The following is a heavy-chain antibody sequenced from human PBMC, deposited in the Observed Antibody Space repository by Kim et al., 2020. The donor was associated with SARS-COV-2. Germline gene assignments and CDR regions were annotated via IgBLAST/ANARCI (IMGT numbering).Heavy chain of an antibody. V-gene: IGHV1-69*13. CDR1: GGTFSSYA. D-gene: IGHD3-16*01. J-gene: IGHJ4*02. Sequence: SVKVSCKASGGTFSSYAISWVRQAPGQGLEWMGGIIPIFGTANYAQKFQGRVTITADESTSTAYMELSSLRSEDTAVYYCARANDWASGRPLDFFDYWGQGTLVTVSS. CDR3: ARANDWASGRPLDFFDY. CDR2: IIPIFGTA.